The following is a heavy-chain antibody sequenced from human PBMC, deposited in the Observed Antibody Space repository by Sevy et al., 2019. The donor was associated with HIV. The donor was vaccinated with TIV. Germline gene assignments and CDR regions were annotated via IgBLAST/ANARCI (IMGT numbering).Heavy chain of an antibody. Sequence: TLSLTCVISGDSVSSNSAAWSWIRQSPSRGLEWLGRTYYRSKWYNDYAVPVKSRLTINPDTSKNQFSLQLNSVTPEESAVYYCARALGSGEYDYWGQGTLGTVSS. CDR2: TYYRSKWYN. J-gene: IGHJ4*02. CDR1: GDSVSSNSAA. V-gene: IGHV6-1*01. D-gene: IGHD3-10*01. CDR3: ARALGSGEYDY.